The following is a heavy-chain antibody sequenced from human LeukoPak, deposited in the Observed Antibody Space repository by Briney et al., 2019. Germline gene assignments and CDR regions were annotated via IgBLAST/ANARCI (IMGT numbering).Heavy chain of an antibody. CDR2: ISYDGSNK. Sequence: GGSLRLSCAASGFTFSSYAMHWVRQAPGEGLEWVAVISYDGSNKYYADSVKGRFTISRDNSKNTLYLQMNSLRAEDTAVYYCARGSDSSGYSNWFDPWGQGTLVTVSS. CDR3: ARGSDSSGYSNWFDP. CDR1: GFTFSSYA. J-gene: IGHJ5*02. D-gene: IGHD3-22*01. V-gene: IGHV3-30-3*01.